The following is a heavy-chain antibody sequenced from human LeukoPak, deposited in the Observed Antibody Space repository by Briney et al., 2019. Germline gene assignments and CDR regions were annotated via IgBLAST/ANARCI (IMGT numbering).Heavy chain of an antibody. CDR3: AKDLAVAGTEDAFDI. D-gene: IGHD6-19*01. CDR2: IRYDGSNK. J-gene: IGHJ3*02. V-gene: IGHV3-30*02. CDR1: GSTFSSYG. Sequence: GGSLRLSCAASGSTFSSYGMHWVRQAPGKGLEWVAFIRYDGSNKYYADSVKGRFTISRDNSKNTLYLQMNSLRAEDTAVYYCAKDLAVAGTEDAFDIWGQGTMVTVSS.